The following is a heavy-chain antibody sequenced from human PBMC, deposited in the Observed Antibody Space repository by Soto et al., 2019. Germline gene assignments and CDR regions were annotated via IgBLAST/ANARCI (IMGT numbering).Heavy chain of an antibody. CDR3: ATGGTIFGVVITNYFDY. CDR2: FDPEDGET. Sequence: GASVKVSCKVSGYTLTELSMHWVRQAPGKGLEWMGGFDPEDGETIYAQKFQGRVTMTEDTSTDTAYMELSSLRSEDTAVYYCATGGTIFGVVITNYFDYWGQGTLVTVSS. CDR1: GYTLTELS. J-gene: IGHJ4*02. V-gene: IGHV1-24*01. D-gene: IGHD3-3*01.